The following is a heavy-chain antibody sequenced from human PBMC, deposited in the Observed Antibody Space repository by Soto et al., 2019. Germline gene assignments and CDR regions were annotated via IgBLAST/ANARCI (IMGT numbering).Heavy chain of an antibody. Sequence: GGSLRLSCAASGFSFNIYAMSWVRQAPGKGLEWVSGISGSGDRTHYVDSVKGRFTISRDNSKNTLYLQMSSLRAEDTAVYYCVYCSGGSCRPYGMDVWGQGTTVTVSS. CDR3: VYCSGGSCRPYGMDV. V-gene: IGHV3-23*01. J-gene: IGHJ6*02. D-gene: IGHD2-15*01. CDR1: GFSFNIYA. CDR2: ISGSGDRT.